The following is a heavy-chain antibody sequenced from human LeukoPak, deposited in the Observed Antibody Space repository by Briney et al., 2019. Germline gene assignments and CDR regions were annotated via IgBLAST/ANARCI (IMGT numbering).Heavy chain of an antibody. CDR3: ARDYYDSSGYF. Sequence: GGSLRLSCAASGFSFSSYWLSWVRQAPGKGLEWVANMNLDGREKYYEDSVRGRFTISRDNAKNSLYLQMNSLRAEDTAVYYCARDYYDSSGYFWGQGTLVTVSS. V-gene: IGHV3-7*01. D-gene: IGHD3-22*01. J-gene: IGHJ4*02. CDR2: MNLDGREK. CDR1: GFSFSSYW.